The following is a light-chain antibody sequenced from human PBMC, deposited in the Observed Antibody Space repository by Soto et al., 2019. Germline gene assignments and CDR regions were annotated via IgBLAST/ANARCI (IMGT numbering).Light chain of an antibody. J-gene: IGKJ1*01. Sequence: DSRRTQSPATLSASVGDRGTITCRASQSIRDGLAWYQQKLGKASKLLIDKASSLESVVPSIFIGSGSGTEFTLTISSLQPDDFATYYCLQYDSLWTFGERHDSLWTFGQGTKVE. CDR2: KAS. CDR1: QSIRDG. V-gene: IGKV1-5*03. CDR3: LQYDSLWTFGERHDSLWT.